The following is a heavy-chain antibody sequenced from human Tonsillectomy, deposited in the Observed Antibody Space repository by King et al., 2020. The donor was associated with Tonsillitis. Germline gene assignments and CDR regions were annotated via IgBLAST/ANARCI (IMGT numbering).Heavy chain of an antibody. CDR1: GFTFSNAW. J-gene: IGHJ5*02. CDR2: IKSKTDGGTT. V-gene: IGHV3-15*01. CDR3: TTDRDHYYGSSRLDP. Sequence: VQLVESGGGLVKPGGSLRLSCAVSGFTFSNAWMNWVRQAPGKGLEWVGRIKSKTDGGTTDYAAPVKGRFTMSRDDSKNMLYLQMNSLRTEDTAVYYCTTDRDHYYGSSRLDPWGQGTLVTVSS. D-gene: IGHD3-22*01.